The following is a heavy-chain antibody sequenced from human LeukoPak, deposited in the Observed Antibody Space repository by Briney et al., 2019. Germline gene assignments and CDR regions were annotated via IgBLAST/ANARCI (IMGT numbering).Heavy chain of an antibody. CDR3: ARDLFSFYYDSSGYCDY. CDR2: ISGSGHNI. J-gene: IGHJ4*02. V-gene: IGHV3-11*01. D-gene: IGHD3-22*01. Sequence: PGGSLRLSCVASGFSFSDYYMSWCREAPGEGLEWRSFISGSGHNILYTDSVKGRFTVSRDNVKKTVFLQMNSLRADDTAVYYCARDLFSFYYDSSGYCDYWGQGPRVTVSS. CDR1: GFSFSDYY.